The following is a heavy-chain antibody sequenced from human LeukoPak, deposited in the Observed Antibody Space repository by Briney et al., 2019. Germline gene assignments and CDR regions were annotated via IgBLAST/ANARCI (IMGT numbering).Heavy chain of an antibody. V-gene: IGHV3-66*01. Sequence: GGSLRLSCAASELTFSDYWMSWVRQAPGKGLEWVSVIYSGGSTYYADSVKGRFTISRDNSKNTLYLQMNSLRAEDTAVYYCARDHSGSGYFDYWGQGTLVTVSS. CDR3: ARDHSGSGYFDY. CDR1: ELTFSDYW. D-gene: IGHD6-19*01. CDR2: IYSGGST. J-gene: IGHJ4*02.